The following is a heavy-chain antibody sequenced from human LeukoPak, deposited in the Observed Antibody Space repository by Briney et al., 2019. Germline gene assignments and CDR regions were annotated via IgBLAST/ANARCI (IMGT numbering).Heavy chain of an antibody. CDR3: ARGTGHSSGWYYYFDY. Sequence: SVKVFCKASGGTFSSYAISWVRQAPGQGLEWMGGIIPIFGTANYAQKFQGRVTITADESTSTAYMELSSLRSEDTAVYYCARGTGHSSGWYYYFDYWGQGTLVTVSS. J-gene: IGHJ4*02. CDR2: IIPIFGTA. CDR1: GGTFSSYA. D-gene: IGHD6-19*01. V-gene: IGHV1-69*13.